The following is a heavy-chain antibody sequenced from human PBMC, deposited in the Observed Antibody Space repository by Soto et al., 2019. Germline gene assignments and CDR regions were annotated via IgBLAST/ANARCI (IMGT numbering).Heavy chain of an antibody. D-gene: IGHD2-21*02. CDR2: IWYDGGNK. CDR1: GFTFSSYG. J-gene: IGHJ4*02. V-gene: IGHV3-33*01. Sequence: PGGSLRLSCAASGFTFSSYGMHWVRQAPGKGLEWVAVIWYDGGNKYYADSVKGRFTISRDNSKNTLYLQMNSLRAEDTAVYYCARAPSRRYYFDFWGQGSLVTVSS. CDR3: ARAPSRRYYFDF.